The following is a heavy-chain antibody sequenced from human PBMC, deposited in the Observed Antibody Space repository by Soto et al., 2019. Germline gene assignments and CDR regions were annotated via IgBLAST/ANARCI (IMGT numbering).Heavy chain of an antibody. Sequence: EVQLLESGGGLVQPGGPLRLSCAASGFTFNAYAMSWVRQAPGKGLEWVSAIGGSGGNRYYAASVKGRFTISRDNSKDTVDLQVSRLRVEDTAVYFCARVASDYINSVDHWGQGILVTVSS. CDR3: ARVASDYINSVDH. CDR2: IGGSGGNR. CDR1: GFTFNAYA. V-gene: IGHV3-23*01. D-gene: IGHD4-4*01. J-gene: IGHJ4*02.